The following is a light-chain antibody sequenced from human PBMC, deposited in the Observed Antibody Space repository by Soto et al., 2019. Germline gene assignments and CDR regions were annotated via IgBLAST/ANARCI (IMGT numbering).Light chain of an antibody. J-gene: IGLJ3*02. CDR1: SSDVGSYNL. CDR3: CSYAGSSTWV. V-gene: IGLV2-23*02. CDR2: EVN. Sequence: QSVLTQPASVSGSPGQSITISCIGTSSDVGSYNLVSWYQQHPGKAPKLMIYEVNKRSSGVSNRFSGSKSGNTASLTISGLQAEDEADYYCCSYAGSSTWVFGGGTKLTVL.